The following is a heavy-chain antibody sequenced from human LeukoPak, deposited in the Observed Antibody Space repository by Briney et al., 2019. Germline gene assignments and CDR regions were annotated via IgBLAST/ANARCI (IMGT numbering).Heavy chain of an antibody. V-gene: IGHV4-59*01. Sequence: SDTLSLTCPVSGGSLSSYYWSWIRQPPGKGLEWTGYIYYSASTNYNPSLKSRVTISVDTSNNQFSLKLSSVTAADTAVYYCARESGGYGDYGAFDIWGQGTMVTVSS. J-gene: IGHJ3*02. CDR2: IYYSAST. CDR3: ARESGGYGDYGAFDI. CDR1: GGSLSSYY. D-gene: IGHD4-17*01.